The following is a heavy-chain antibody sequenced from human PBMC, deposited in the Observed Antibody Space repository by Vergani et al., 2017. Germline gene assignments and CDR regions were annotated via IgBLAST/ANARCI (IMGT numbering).Heavy chain of an antibody. CDR1: ELTVSSKY. D-gene: IGHD6-13*01. J-gene: IGHJ6*03. CDR2: IYRGGST. V-gene: IGHV3-53*01. Sequence: EVQLLESGGDLVQPGGSLRLSCAASELTVSSKYMTWVRQAPGQGLEWVSIIYRGGSTYYADSVKGRFTISRDNSKNTLYLQMNSLRAEDTAVYYCARPGIEAAATGDPTTAYYYMDVWGKGTTVTVSS. CDR3: ARPGIEAAATGDPTTAYYYMDV.